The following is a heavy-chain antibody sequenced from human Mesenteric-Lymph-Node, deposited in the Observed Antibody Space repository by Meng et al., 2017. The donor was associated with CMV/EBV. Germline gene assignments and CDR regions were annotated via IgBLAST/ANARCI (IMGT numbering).Heavy chain of an antibody. D-gene: IGHD6-19*01. CDR3: AGGATYSSGWDFDY. J-gene: IGHJ4*02. CDR2: IYSGGTT. V-gene: IGHV3-53*01. Sequence: AASGFTVSSNYMGWVRQAPGKGLEWVSIIYSGGTTYYADSVKGRFTISRDDSKNTLYLLMNNLRAEDTAVYYCAGGATYSSGWDFDYWGQGTLVTVSS. CDR1: GFTVSSNY.